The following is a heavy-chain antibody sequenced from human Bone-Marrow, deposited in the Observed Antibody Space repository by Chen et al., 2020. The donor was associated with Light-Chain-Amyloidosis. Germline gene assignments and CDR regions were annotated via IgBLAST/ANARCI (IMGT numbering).Heavy chain of an antibody. D-gene: IGHD5-12*01. CDR3: ARRRDGYNFDY. V-gene: IGHV5-51*01. CDR1: GYTFPNYW. CDR2: IYPDDSDA. Sequence: EVQLEQSGPEVKKPGESLKISCKGSGYTFPNYWIGWVRQMPGKGLEWMGVIYPDDSDAIYSPSFEGQVTISADKSITTAYLQWRSLKASDTAMYYCARRRDGYNFDYWGQGTLVTVS. J-gene: IGHJ4*02.